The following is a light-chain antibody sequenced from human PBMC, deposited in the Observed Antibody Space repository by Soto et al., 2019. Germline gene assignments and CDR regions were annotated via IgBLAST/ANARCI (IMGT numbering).Light chain of an antibody. CDR1: SSNIGTGYA. CDR2: GNN. Sequence: QPVLTQPPSVSGAPGQRVTISCTGSSSNIGTGYAVHWYQQVPGTAPKLLIYGNNYRPSGVPDRFSGSKSGTSASLAITGLQADDEADYYCQSYDSSLSGGVFGGGTKLTVL. CDR3: QSYDSSLSGGV. J-gene: IGLJ3*02. V-gene: IGLV1-40*01.